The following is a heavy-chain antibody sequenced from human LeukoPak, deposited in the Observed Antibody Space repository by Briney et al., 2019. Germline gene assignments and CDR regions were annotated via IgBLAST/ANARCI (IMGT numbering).Heavy chain of an antibody. CDR1: GFTFSSYA. V-gene: IGHV3-30-3*01. CDR3: ARVLEGGLLWFGELTPDAFDI. J-gene: IGHJ3*02. CDR2: ISYDGSNK. D-gene: IGHD3-10*01. Sequence: QAGGSLRLSCAASGFTFSSYAMHWVRQAPGKGLEWVAVISYDGSNKYYADSVKGRFTISRDNSKNTLYLQMNSLRAEDTAVYYCARVLEGGLLWFGELTPDAFDIWGQGTMVTVSS.